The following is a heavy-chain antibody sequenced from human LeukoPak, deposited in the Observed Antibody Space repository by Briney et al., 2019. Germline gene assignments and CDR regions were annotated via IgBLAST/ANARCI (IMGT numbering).Heavy chain of an antibody. CDR2: ISYDGGNK. D-gene: IGHD3-10*01. J-gene: IGHJ4*02. V-gene: IGHV3-30*18. CDR1: GFTFSSYG. Sequence: GGSLRLSCAASGFTFSSYGMHWVRQAPGKGLEWVAVISYDGGNKYYADSVKGRFTISRDNSKNTLYLQMNSLRAEDTAVYYCAKETWGFGELSPFDYWGQGTLVTVSS. CDR3: AKETWGFGELSPFDY.